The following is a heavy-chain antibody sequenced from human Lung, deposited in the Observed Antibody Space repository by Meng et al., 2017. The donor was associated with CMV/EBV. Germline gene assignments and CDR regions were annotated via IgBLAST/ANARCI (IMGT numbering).Heavy chain of an antibody. CDR2: ISYDGSNK. CDR1: GFTFSSYA. V-gene: IGHV3-30-3*01. CDR3: ARGEHRTAVAGSAFDI. Sequence: SCAASGFTFSSYAMHWVRQAPGKGLEWVAVISYDGSNKYYADSVKGRFTISRDNSKNTLYLQMNSLRTEDTAVYYCARGEHRTAVAGSAFDIWGQGXMVTVSS. J-gene: IGHJ3*02. D-gene: IGHD6-19*01.